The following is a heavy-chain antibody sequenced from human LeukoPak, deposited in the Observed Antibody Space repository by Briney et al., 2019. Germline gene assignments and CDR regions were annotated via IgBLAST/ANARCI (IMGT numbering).Heavy chain of an antibody. CDR2: IYLGDADT. CDR1: GYRFTSYW. J-gene: IGHJ4*02. D-gene: IGHD3-10*01. CDR3: ARIRAYPWYVDY. V-gene: IGHV5-51*01. Sequence: GESMKISCKDSGYRFTSYWIGWVRQMPGKGMERMGTIYLGDADTKYSPSGQGQVTISADKSSRTAYRQCSSLNASDTAMYYWARIRAYPWYVDYWGQGTLVTVSS.